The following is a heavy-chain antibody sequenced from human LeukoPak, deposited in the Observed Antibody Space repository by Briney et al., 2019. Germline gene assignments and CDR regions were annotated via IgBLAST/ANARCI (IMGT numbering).Heavy chain of an antibody. Sequence: SETLSLTCTVSVDSISPFYWSWIRQPPGRGLEYIGYICYSGSTNSNPALKSRVTISVDTSKNQFSLKMTSVTAADTAVYYCARGSRGVDAFDIWGQGTMVTVSS. V-gene: IGHV4-59*01. CDR2: ICYSGST. CDR1: VDSISPFY. J-gene: IGHJ3*02. CDR3: ARGSRGVDAFDI.